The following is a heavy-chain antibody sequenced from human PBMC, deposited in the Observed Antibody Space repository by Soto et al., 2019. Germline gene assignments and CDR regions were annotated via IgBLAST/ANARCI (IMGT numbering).Heavy chain of an antibody. CDR3: ARGSPYWGSIDY. Sequence: SQTLSLTCAISGDSVSSNSAAGNWIRQSPSRGLELLGRTYYQSKWYNDYAVSVKSRITINPDTSNNQFSLQLNSVTPADTAVYYCARGSPYWGSIDYWGQGTLVTVSS. V-gene: IGHV6-1*01. CDR2: TYYQSKWYN. D-gene: IGHD2-8*02. CDR1: GDSVSSNSAA. J-gene: IGHJ4*02.